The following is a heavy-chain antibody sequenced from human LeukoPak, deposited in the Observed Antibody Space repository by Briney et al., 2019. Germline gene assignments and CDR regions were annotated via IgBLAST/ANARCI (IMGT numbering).Heavy chain of an antibody. J-gene: IGHJ4*02. V-gene: IGHV3-66*02. CDR1: GFTVSSNY. CDR3: ARDREQWLVPFDY. CDR2: IYSGGST. Sequence: GGSLRLSCAAPGFTVSSNYMSWVRQAPGKGLEWVSVIYSGGSTYYAGSVKGRFTISRDNSKNTLYLQMNSLRAEDTAVYYCARDREQWLVPFDYWGQGTLVTVSS. D-gene: IGHD6-19*01.